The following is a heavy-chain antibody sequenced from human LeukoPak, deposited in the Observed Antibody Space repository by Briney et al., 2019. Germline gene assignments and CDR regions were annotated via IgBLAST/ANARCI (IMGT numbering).Heavy chain of an antibody. CDR1: SGSISSGTYY. CDR3: ARGGSGWYPSWFDP. D-gene: IGHD6-19*01. Sequence: SETLSLTCTVSSGSISSGTYYWSWIRQPAGKGLEWIGRIYSSGSTNYNPSLKSRVTISVDTSKNQFSLKLSSVTAADTAVYYCARGGSGWYPSWFDPWGQGTLVTVSS. CDR2: IYSSGST. V-gene: IGHV4-61*02. J-gene: IGHJ5*02.